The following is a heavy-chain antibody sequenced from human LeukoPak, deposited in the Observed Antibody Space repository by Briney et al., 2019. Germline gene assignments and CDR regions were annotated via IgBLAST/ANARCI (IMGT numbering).Heavy chain of an antibody. J-gene: IGHJ3*02. CDR3: ARRQSRSYIVVVPAAIWAFDI. CDR2: INHSGST. V-gene: IGHV4-34*01. Sequence: SETLSLTCAVYGGSFSGYYWSWIRQPPGKGLEWIGEINHSGSTNYNPSLKSRVTISVDTSKNQFSLKLSSVTAADTAVYYCARRQSRSYIVVVPAAIWAFDIWGQGTMVTVSS. CDR1: GGSFSGYY. D-gene: IGHD2-2*02.